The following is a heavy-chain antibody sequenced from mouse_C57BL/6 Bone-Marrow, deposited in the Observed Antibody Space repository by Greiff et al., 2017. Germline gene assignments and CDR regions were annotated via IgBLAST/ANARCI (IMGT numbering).Heavy chain of an antibody. CDR1: GYTFTGYW. CDR3: ATYDYDAARVYYAMDY. CDR2: ILPGSGST. D-gene: IGHD2-4*01. J-gene: IGHJ4*01. Sequence: VQLQQSGAELMKPGASVKLSCKATGYTFTGYWIEWVKQRPGHGLEWIGEILPGSGSTNYNEKFKGKATFTADTSSNTAYMQLSSLTTEDSAIYYCATYDYDAARVYYAMDYWGQGTSVTVSS. V-gene: IGHV1-9*01.